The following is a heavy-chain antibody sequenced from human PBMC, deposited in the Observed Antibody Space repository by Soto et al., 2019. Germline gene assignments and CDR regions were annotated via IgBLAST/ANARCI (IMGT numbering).Heavy chain of an antibody. CDR3: ARHRIAVAGPLDY. J-gene: IGHJ4*02. CDR2: IYYDGSV. CDR1: GGAIRNSIYY. D-gene: IGHD6-19*01. V-gene: IGHV4-39*01. Sequence: SETLSLTCTVSGGAIRNSIYYWGWIRQPPGKGLEWIGTIYYDGSVAYSPSLKSRVTLSVDTSRNHFSVKINSVTAADTAVYFCARHRIAVAGPLDYWGQGTLVTVPS.